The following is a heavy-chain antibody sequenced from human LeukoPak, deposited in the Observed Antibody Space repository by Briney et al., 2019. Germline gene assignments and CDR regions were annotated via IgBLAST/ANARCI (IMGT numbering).Heavy chain of an antibody. D-gene: IGHD6-13*01. CDR2: IYYSGST. J-gene: IGHJ4*02. Sequence: SETLSLTCTVSGYSISSSYYWGWLRQPPGKGLEWIGSIYYSGSTYYNPSLKSRVTISVDTSKNQFSLKLSSVTAADTAVYYCARDLKIAAAELFDYWGQGTLVTVSS. V-gene: IGHV4-38-2*02. CDR1: GYSISSSYY. CDR3: ARDLKIAAAELFDY.